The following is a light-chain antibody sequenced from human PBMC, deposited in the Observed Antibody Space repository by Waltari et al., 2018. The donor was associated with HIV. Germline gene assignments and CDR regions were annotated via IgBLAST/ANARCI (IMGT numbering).Light chain of an antibody. J-gene: IGLJ3*02. V-gene: IGLV2-14*03. Sequence: SAVTQPASVSGLPGQSTTISCTGGDSDFGLYNFVSWYPQHSGKPPQLILYDVDSRASGVSDRFSCSMSGNTASLTISGLRAEDEAHYYCASFTGDNTVMFGGGTEVTVL. CDR2: DVD. CDR3: ASFTGDNTVM. CDR1: DSDFGLYNF.